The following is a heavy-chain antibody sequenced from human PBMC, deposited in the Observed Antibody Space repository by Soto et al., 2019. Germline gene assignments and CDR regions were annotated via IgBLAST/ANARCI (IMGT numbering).Heavy chain of an antibody. CDR3: AHSRLRGHWGGIDY. D-gene: IGHD3-10*01. J-gene: IGHJ4*02. Sequence: QITLKESGPPLVKPTQTLTLTCTFSGFTLSTSGVGVGWIRQPPGKALEWLALIYWNDDKRYSPSLKSRLTITKDTSKNQVVLTMTNMDPVDTATYYCAHSRLRGHWGGIDYWGQGTLVTVSS. V-gene: IGHV2-5*01. CDR2: IYWNDDK. CDR1: GFTLSTSGVG.